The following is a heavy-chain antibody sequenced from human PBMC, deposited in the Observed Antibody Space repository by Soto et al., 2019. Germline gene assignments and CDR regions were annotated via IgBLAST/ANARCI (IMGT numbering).Heavy chain of an antibody. V-gene: IGHV3-48*01. CDR2: ISSSSSTI. CDR1: GFTFSSYS. CDR3: AKDYCSSTSCSRHYYYGMDV. Sequence: GGSLRLSCAASGFTFSSYSMNWVRQAPGKGLEWVSYISSSSSTIYYADSVKGRFTISRDNAKNSLYLQMNSLRAEDTAVYYCAKDYCSSTSCSRHYYYGMDVWGQGTTVTVSS. D-gene: IGHD2-2*01. J-gene: IGHJ6*02.